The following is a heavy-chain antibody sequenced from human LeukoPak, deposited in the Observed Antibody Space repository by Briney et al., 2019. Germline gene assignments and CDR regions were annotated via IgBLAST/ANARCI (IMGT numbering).Heavy chain of an antibody. J-gene: IGHJ6*02. CDR3: ASSGVYGSGSYPLYYYYYYGMDV. V-gene: IGHV3-23*01. D-gene: IGHD3-10*01. Sequence: GGSLRLSCAASGFTFSSYAMSWVRQAPGKGLEWVSAISGSGGSTYYADSVKGRFTISRDNSKNTLYLQMNGLRAEDTAVYYCASSGVYGSGSYPLYYYYYYGMDVWGQGTTVTVSS. CDR1: GFTFSSYA. CDR2: ISGSGGST.